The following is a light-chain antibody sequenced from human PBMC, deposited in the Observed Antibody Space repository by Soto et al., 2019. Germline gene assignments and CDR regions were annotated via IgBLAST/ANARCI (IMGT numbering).Light chain of an antibody. CDR1: SSNIGSYP. V-gene: IGLV1-44*01. Sequence: QSVLTQPPSASGTPGQRVTISCSGSSSNIGSYPVNWYQQLPGTAPKLLIYSTDQRPSGVPDRFSGSKSGTSASLAISALQSDDEADYYCAAWDDSLNGWVFGGGTKLPVL. J-gene: IGLJ3*02. CDR3: AAWDDSLNGWV. CDR2: STD.